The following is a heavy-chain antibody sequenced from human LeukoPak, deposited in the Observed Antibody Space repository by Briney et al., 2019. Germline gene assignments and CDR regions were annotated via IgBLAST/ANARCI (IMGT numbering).Heavy chain of an antibody. CDR2: ISSSSSTI. CDR3: ARGQFRLSDYDSSAFDY. CDR1: GFTFSSYS. J-gene: IGHJ4*02. D-gene: IGHD3-22*01. Sequence: GGSLRLSCAASGFTFSSYSMNWVRQAPGKGLEWVSYISSSSSTIYYADSVKGRFTISRDNAKNSLYLQMISLRAEDTAVYYCARGQFRLSDYDSSAFDYWGQGTLVTVSS. V-gene: IGHV3-48*04.